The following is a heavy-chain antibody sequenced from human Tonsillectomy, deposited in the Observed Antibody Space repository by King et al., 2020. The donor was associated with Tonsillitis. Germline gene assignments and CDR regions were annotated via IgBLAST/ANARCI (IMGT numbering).Heavy chain of an antibody. V-gene: IGHV3-53*01. CDR1: GFTVSSNY. CDR3: ARDTAATGGLGFDP. D-gene: IGHD2-15*01. Sequence: VQLVESGGGLIQPGGSLRLSCSASGFTVSSNYMSWVRQAPGKGLGGVSVIYNGGSTYYADSVKGRFTISRDNSKNTLYLQMNSLRAEDTAVYYCARDTAATGGLGFDPWGQGTLVTVSS. J-gene: IGHJ5*02. CDR2: IYNGGST.